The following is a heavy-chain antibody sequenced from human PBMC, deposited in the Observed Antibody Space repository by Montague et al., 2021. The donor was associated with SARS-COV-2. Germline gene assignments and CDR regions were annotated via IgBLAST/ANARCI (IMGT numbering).Heavy chain of an antibody. CDR3: ARDGRRTTVTPRGVITLHYFDY. J-gene: IGHJ4*02. CDR1: GGSISSGGYY. CDR2: IYYSEST. Sequence: TLSLTCTVSGGSISSGGYYWSWIRQHPGKGLEWIGYIYYSESTYYNPSLKSRVTISVDTSKNQFSLKLSSVTAADTAVYYCARDGRRTTVTPRGVITLHYFDYWGQGTLVTVSS. D-gene: IGHD4-17*01. V-gene: IGHV4-31*03.